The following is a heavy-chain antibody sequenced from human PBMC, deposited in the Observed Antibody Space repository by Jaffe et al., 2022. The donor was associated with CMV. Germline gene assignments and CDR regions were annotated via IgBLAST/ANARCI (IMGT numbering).Heavy chain of an antibody. CDR1: GFTFDDYA. V-gene: IGHV3-9*01. J-gene: IGHJ6*02. D-gene: IGHD6-13*01. Sequence: EVQLVESGGGLVQPGRSLRLSCAASGFTFDDYAMHWVRQAPGKGLEWVSGISWNSGSIGYADSVKGRFTISRDNAKNSLYLQMNSLRAEDTALYYCAKDIVNSSSSDLYYYYYGMDVWGQGTTVTVSS. CDR2: ISWNSGSI. CDR3: AKDIVNSSSSDLYYYYYGMDV.